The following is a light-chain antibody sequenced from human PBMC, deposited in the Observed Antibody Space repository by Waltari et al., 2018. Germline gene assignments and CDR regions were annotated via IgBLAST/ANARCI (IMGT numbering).Light chain of an antibody. Sequence: AVQMTQSPSSLSASVGDRISITCRASQDIRDDLGWYQHKSGTAPKLLIFGASTLQRGVPSSFSGSGSGTGFTLTISNLQPADSATYYCLQHSNYPWTFGQGTKVEI. CDR1: QDIRDD. CDR2: GAS. J-gene: IGKJ1*01. CDR3: LQHSNYPWT. V-gene: IGKV1-6*01.